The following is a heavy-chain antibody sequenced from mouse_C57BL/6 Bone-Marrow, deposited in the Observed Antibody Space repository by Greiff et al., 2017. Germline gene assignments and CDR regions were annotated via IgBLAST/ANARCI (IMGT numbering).Heavy chain of an antibody. D-gene: IGHD3-2*02. J-gene: IGHJ3*01. CDR1: GFNIKNTY. Sequence: EVQLQQSVAELVRPGASVKLSCTASGFNIKNTYMHWVKQRPEQGLEWIGRIDPANGNTKYAPKFQGKATITADTSSNTAYLQLSSLTSEDTAISYGACVPYCSGCFAYWGQGTLVTVSA. CDR2: IDPANGNT. V-gene: IGHV14-3*01. CDR3: ACVPYCSGCFAY.